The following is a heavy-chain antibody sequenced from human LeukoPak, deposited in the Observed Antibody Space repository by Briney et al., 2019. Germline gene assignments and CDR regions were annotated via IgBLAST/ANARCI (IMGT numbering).Heavy chain of an antibody. D-gene: IGHD7-27*01. CDR1: GFTFSNYA. V-gene: IGHV3-7*01. Sequence: PGGSLRLSCAASGFTFSNYAMSWVRQAPGKGLEWVANIKQDGSEKYYVDSVKGRFTISRDNAKNSLYLQMNSLRAEDTAVYYCARSGRFDYWGQGTLVTVSS. CDR2: IKQDGSEK. CDR3: ARSGRFDY. J-gene: IGHJ4*02.